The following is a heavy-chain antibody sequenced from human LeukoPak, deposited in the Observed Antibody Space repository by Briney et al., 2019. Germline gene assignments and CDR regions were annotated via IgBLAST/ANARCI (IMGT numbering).Heavy chain of an antibody. CDR3: ARGPKVVPAAIIPDY. J-gene: IGHJ4*02. CDR1: VYTFTGYY. D-gene: IGHD2-2*01. CDR2: INPNSGAT. Sequence: ASVKVSCKASVYTFTGYYMHWVRQAPGQGLEWVGWINPNSGATNYAQKFQGRVTMTRATSISTAYMERSRLRSDDTAVYYCARGPKVVPAAIIPDYWGQGTLVTVSS. V-gene: IGHV1-2*02.